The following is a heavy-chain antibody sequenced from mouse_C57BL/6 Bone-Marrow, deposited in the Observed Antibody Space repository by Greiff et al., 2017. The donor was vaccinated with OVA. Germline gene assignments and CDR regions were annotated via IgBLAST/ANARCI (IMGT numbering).Heavy chain of an antibody. D-gene: IGHD4-1*01. J-gene: IGHJ2*01. CDR1: GFTFSDYG. V-gene: IGHV5-17*01. CDR3: AKTGFDY. Sequence: EVMLVESGGGLVKPGGSLKLSCAASGFTFSDYGMHWVRQAPEKGLEWVAYINSGSSTIYYADTVKGRFTISRDNAKNTLFLQMTSLRSEDTAMYYCAKTGFDYWGQGTTLTVSS. CDR2: INSGSSTI.